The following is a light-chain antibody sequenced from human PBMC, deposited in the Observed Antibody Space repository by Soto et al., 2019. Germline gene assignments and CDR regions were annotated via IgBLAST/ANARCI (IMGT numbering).Light chain of an antibody. CDR1: SSDVGTYNL. CDR2: EGN. J-gene: IGLJ1*01. CDR3: YSYAGSSAYV. Sequence: QSVLTQPASVSGPPGQSITISCTGTSSDVGTYNLVSWYQHHPGKAPKLIIFEGNKRPSGISNRFSGSKSANTASLTISGLQAEDEADYYCYSYAGSSAYVFGTGTKLTVL. V-gene: IGLV2-23*01.